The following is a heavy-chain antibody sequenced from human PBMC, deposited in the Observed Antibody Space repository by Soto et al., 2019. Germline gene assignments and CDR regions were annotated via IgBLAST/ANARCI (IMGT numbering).Heavy chain of an antibody. CDR3: AMQGSSGGNWFDP. Sequence: SETLSLTCTVSGGSISSNNYYWGWIRQPPGKGLECIGSIYYTGSTYYNPSLKSRVTISVDTSKNQFSLKLTSVTAADTAVYYCAMQGSSGGNWFDPWGQGTLVTVSS. D-gene: IGHD2-15*01. V-gene: IGHV4-39*03. CDR1: GGSISSNNYY. CDR2: IYYTGST. J-gene: IGHJ5*02.